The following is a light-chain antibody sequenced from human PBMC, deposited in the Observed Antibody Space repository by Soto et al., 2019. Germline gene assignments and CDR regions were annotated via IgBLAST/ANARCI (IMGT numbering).Light chain of an antibody. J-gene: IGKJ1*01. Sequence: EIGLTQSACTLSLSAGERATLSWRASQSVSSSYLAWYQLKPGQAPRLLIYGASSRATGIPDRFSGSASGTDFTLTISRLEPEDFAVYYCQQYGSSGTFGQGTKVDI. V-gene: IGKV3-20*01. CDR2: GAS. CDR1: QSVSSSY. CDR3: QQYGSSGT.